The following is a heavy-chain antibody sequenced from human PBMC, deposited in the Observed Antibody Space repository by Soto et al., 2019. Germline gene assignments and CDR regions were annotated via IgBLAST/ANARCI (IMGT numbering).Heavy chain of an antibody. D-gene: IGHD1-7*01. CDR2: VYHGVTA. V-gene: IGHV4-38-2*01. CDR1: CFSISSAYY. CDR3: ASRDQGTRVHD. J-gene: IGHJ4*02. Sequence: PSEPLSLTCAVSCFSISSAYYWGWVRQPPGKGLDWIGTVYHGVTAFYNPSLRSRVTISVDTSKNHFSLKLTSVTAADTDVEYCASRDQGTRVHDWGQG.